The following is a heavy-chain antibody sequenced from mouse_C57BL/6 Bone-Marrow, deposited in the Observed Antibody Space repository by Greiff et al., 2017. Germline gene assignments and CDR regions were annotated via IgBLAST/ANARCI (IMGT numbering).Heavy chain of an antibody. Sequence: EVKLMESGGDLVKPGGSLKLSCAASGFTFSSYGMSWVRQTPDKRLEWVATISSGGSSTYYPDSVKGRFTISRDNAKNTLYLQMSSLKSEDTAMYYCARHYDYYAMDYWGQGTSVTVSS. J-gene: IGHJ4*01. CDR1: GFTFSSYG. CDR3: ARHYDYYAMDY. V-gene: IGHV5-6*01. CDR2: ISSGGSST.